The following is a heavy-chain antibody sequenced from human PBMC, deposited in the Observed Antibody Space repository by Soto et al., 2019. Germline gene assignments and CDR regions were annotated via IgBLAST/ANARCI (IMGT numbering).Heavy chain of an antibody. CDR3: ARFSGWYRSSRNLSYFDY. J-gene: IGHJ4*02. CDR1: GFTFSSYW. CDR2: IKQDGSEK. Sequence: GGSLRLSCAASGFTFSSYWMSWVRQAPGKGLEWVANIKQDGSEKYYVDSVKGRFTISRDNAKNSLYLQMNSLRAEDTAVYYCARFSGWYRSSRNLSYFDYWGQGTLVTVSS. V-gene: IGHV3-7*05. D-gene: IGHD6-19*01.